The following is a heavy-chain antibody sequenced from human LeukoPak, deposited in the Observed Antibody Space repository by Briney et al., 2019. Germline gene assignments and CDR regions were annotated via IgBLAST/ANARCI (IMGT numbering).Heavy chain of an antibody. V-gene: IGHV5-51*01. Sequence: GESLKISWKGSGYSFTSYWIGWVRQMPGKGLEGMGIIYPGDSDTRYSPAFQGQVTISANKSISTAYLQGSSPEASDTAMDYCGRQPTAEKPFDYWGQGSLVTVCS. CDR3: GRQPTAEKPFDY. CDR2: IYPGDSDT. CDR1: GYSFTSYW. J-gene: IGHJ4*01. D-gene: IGHD4-17*01.